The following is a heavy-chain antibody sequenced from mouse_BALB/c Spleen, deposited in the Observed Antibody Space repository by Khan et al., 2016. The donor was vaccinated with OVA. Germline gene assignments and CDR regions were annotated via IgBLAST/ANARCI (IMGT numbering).Heavy chain of an antibody. CDR2: MSSGSSTI. Sequence: EVELVESGGGLVQPGGSRKLSCAASGFTFSSFGMHWVRQAPKKGLEWVAYMSSGSSTIYYLDTVKGRFTISRDHPKHTLFLQMTSLRSEDTAMYYCVRSGGNFHWYFDVWGAGTSVTVSS. J-gene: IGHJ1*01. V-gene: IGHV5-17*02. D-gene: IGHD2-1*01. CDR1: GFTFSSFG. CDR3: VRSGGNFHWYFDV.